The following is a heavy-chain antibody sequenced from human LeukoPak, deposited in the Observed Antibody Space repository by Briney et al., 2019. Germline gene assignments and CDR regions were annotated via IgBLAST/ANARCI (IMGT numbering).Heavy chain of an antibody. CDR1: GLNFGSYA. CDR2: ISGSGGTT. J-gene: IGHJ3*02. V-gene: IGHV3-23*01. D-gene: IGHD2-15*01. Sequence: PGGSLRLSCGASGLNFGSYAMSWVRQAPGKGLEWVSGISGSGGTTYYADSVKGRFTISRDNSKNTLYLQMNSLRAEDTAVYYCATGRGGSCSAFDIWGQGTMVTVCS. CDR3: ATGRGGSCSAFDI.